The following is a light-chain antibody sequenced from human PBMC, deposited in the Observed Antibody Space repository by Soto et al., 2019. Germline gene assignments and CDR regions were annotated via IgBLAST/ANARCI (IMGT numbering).Light chain of an antibody. J-gene: IGKJ5*01. V-gene: IGKV3D-20*02. CDR1: QSVSSSY. CDR2: DVS. CDR3: QQRDYWQVT. Sequence: VLTQSPGTLSLSPGEIATLSCRSSQSVSSSYLAWYQQKPGQSPRLLIYDVSNRATGIPTRFSGSGSGTDFTLTISSLEPEDFAVYYCQQRDYWQVTFGQGTRLEIK.